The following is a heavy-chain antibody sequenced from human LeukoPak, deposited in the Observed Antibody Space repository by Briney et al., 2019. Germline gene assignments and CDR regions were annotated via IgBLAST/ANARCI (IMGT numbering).Heavy chain of an antibody. V-gene: IGHV1-18*01. CDR2: VSTYDTNT. J-gene: IGHJ4*02. CDR1: GYTFTSYG. Sequence: ASVKVSCRASGYTFTSYGIAWVRQAPGQGLEWMGWVSTYDTNTNYAQKFQGRVTKTTDTSSTTAYMELRSLTSDDTAVYYCARDHPAYCGADCYKYYYDYWGQGTLVTVSS. CDR3: ARDHPAYCGADCYKYYYDY. D-gene: IGHD2-21*02.